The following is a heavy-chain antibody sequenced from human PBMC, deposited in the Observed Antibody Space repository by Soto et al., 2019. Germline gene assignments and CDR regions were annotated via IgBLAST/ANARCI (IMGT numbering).Heavy chain of an antibody. D-gene: IGHD2-2*01. CDR2: IIPSFGTA. J-gene: IGHJ6*02. CDR1: GVTFSSYA. CDR3: ARGCSSTSCSTPRHYGMDV. Sequence: ASVKVSCEASGVTFSSYAISWVRQAPGQGLEWMGGIIPSFGTANYAQKFQCRVTITADESTSTAYLEMSSLRSEDTAVYYCARGCSSTSCSTPRHYGMDVWGQGTTVTVSS. V-gene: IGHV1-69*13.